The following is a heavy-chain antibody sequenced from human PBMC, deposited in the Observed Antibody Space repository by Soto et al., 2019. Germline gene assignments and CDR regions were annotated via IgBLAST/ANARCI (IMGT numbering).Heavy chain of an antibody. Sequence: EESLKISCKGSGYRFTNYWIGWVRQMPGKGLEWMGIIYPGDSDTRYSPSFQGQVTISADKSINTAYLQWSSLKASDTAVYYCARETYGDYVGYFDPWGQGIQVTVSS. J-gene: IGHJ5*02. D-gene: IGHD4-17*01. CDR1: GYRFTNYW. CDR3: ARETYGDYVGYFDP. V-gene: IGHV5-51*01. CDR2: IYPGDSDT.